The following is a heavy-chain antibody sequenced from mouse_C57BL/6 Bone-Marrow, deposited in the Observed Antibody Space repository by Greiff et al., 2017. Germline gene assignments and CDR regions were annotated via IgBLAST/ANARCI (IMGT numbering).Heavy chain of an antibody. CDR3: ASNYYGSSYDY. D-gene: IGHD1-1*01. J-gene: IGHJ2*01. Sequence: EVQLQQSGGDLVKPGGSLKLSCAASGFTFSSYGMSWVRQTPDKRLEWVATISSGGSYTYYPDSVKGRFTISRDNAKNTLYLQMSSLKSDDTAMYYCASNYYGSSYDYWGQGTTLTVSS. CDR1: GFTFSSYG. V-gene: IGHV5-6*01. CDR2: ISSGGSYT.